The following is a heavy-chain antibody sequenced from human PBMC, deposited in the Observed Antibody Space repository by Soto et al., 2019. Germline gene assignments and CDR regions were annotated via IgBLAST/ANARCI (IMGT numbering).Heavy chain of an antibody. CDR3: VGAHFDY. J-gene: IGHJ4*02. CDR2: INEDGSDT. V-gene: IGHV3-7*01. CDR1: GFTFSSYW. D-gene: IGHD1-26*01. Sequence: EVLMVESGGDLVQPGGSLRLSCSGSGFTFSSYWMNWVRQTPGKGLEWVADINEDGSDTYYRDAVKGRFTISRDNAKHSLSLQMNSLRAEDTAVYFCVGAHFDYWGQGTLVIVSS.